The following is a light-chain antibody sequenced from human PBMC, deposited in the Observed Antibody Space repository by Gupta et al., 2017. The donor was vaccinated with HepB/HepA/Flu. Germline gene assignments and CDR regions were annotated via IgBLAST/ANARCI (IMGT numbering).Light chain of an antibody. CDR2: DVS. Sequence: QSALPQPASVSGSPRQSFTISCTGTSSGVGGYNYFSWYQQHPGKAPTLMIYDVSNRRSGVSYRFSGSKSASTASLTISGLQAADDADYYCCSYTGSSSSCVFGTGTKVTVL. V-gene: IGLV2-14*03. J-gene: IGLJ1*01. CDR3: CSYTGSSSSCV. CDR1: SSGVGGYNY.